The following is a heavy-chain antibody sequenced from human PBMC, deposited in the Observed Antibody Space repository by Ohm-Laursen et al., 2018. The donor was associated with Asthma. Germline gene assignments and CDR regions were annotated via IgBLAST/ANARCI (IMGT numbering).Heavy chain of an antibody. CDR1: GASVGRGSSF. D-gene: IGHD5-24*01. CDR3: AKGLRYDGYLYGLDV. J-gene: IGHJ6*02. Sequence: TLSLTCSVSGASVGRGSSFWSWIRQPPGKGLEWIGYIYERGSTNYYPSLKGRVTISLDTSKNQFSLRLSSVTAADTAVYYCAKGLRYDGYLYGLDVWGHGTTVTVSS. V-gene: IGHV4-61*01. CDR2: IYERGST.